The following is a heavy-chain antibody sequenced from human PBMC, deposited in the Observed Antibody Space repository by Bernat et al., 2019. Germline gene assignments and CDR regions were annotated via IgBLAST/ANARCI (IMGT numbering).Heavy chain of an antibody. V-gene: IGHV4-34*01. CDR3: ARGYDSSGGSSALDY. CDR2: INHSGST. CDR1: GGSFSGYY. J-gene: IGHJ4*02. D-gene: IGHD2-15*01. Sequence: QVQLQQWGAGLLKPSETLSLTCAVYGGSFSGYYWSWIRQPPGKGLEWIGEINHSGSTNYNPSLKSRVTISVDTSKNQFSLKLSSVTAADTDVYYCARGYDSSGGSSALDYWGQGTLVTVSS.